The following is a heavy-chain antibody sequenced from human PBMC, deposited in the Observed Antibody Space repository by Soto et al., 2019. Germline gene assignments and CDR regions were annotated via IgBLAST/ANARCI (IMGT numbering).Heavy chain of an antibody. V-gene: IGHV5-10-1*01. CDR3: ARGDWTYDLPRFGMDV. CDR2: IDPSDSHT. Sequence: GESLKISRKGSGDGFSSYWHTWVRQMPGKGLEWMGRIDPSDSHTDYSPPFQGPVTISADKSINTAYLQWSILRAADTAIYYCARGDWTYDLPRFGMDVWGPGTTVTVSS. CDR1: GDGFSSYW. D-gene: IGHD1-7*01. J-gene: IGHJ6*02.